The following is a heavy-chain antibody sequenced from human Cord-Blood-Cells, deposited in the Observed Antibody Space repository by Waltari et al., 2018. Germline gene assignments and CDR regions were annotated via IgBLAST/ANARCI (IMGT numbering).Heavy chain of an antibody. V-gene: IGHV3-15*01. CDR2: IKRKTDGGTT. CDR1: GFTFSNAW. J-gene: IGHJ4*02. Sequence: EVQLVESGGGLVKPGGSLRLSCAASGFTFSNAWMSWVRQAPGKGLEWVGRIKRKTDGGTTDYAAHVKGRLTISRDDSKNTLYLQMNSLKTEDTAVYYCTTTIYCSSTSCYKWFDYWGQGTLVTVAS. CDR3: TTTIYCSSTSCYKWFDY. D-gene: IGHD2-2*02.